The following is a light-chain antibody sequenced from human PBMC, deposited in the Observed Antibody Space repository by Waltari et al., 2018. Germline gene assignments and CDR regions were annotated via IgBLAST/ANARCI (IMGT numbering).Light chain of an antibody. J-gene: IGLJ3*02. Sequence: QSVLTQAPSVSGAPGQRVTIPCTGGDSNIESFGVTWYQNLPGRVPKLIIYEKTNRPSGVPDRFSGSKSGTSASPAIDGLQPEDEGDYYCQSYDNSLRGSVLFGGGTKVTV. CDR3: QSYDNSLRGSVL. CDR1: DSNIESFG. V-gene: IGLV1-40*01. CDR2: EKT.